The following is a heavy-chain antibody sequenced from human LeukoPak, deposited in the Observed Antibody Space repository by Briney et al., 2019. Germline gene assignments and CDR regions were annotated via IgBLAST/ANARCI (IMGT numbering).Heavy chain of an antibody. J-gene: IGHJ4*02. D-gene: IGHD1-14*01. CDR3: ATKPGVALDY. Sequence: GGSLRLSCAASGFSFSATWMHWVRQSPGKGLVWVARITSDGFSTTYAESVKGRFTISRDNAKNTLYLQMNSLRAEDTAVYYCATKPGVALDYWGQGTLVTVSS. V-gene: IGHV3-74*03. CDR1: GFSFSATW. CDR2: ITSDGFST.